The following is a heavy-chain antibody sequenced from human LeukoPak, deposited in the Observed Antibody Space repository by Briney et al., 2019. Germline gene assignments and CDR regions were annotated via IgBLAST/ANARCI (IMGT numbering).Heavy chain of an antibody. CDR1: GFTLSRSN. Sequence: GGSLRLSCSSPGFTLSRSNMHWVRQTPGKWLEWVAFIRYDGGSEYYAESVRGRFTISRDNNKNTLFLQMKSLRPEDTGLYYCARMTPVAGNSDSWGQGTLVTVSS. CDR3: ARMTPVAGNSDS. D-gene: IGHD6-19*01. V-gene: IGHV3-30*02. CDR2: IRYDGGSE. J-gene: IGHJ4*02.